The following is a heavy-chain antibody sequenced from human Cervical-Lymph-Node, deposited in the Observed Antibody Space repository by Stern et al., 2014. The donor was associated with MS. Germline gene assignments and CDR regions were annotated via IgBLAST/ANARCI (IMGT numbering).Heavy chain of an antibody. J-gene: IGHJ6*02. CDR2: IDPNSCGT. V-gene: IGHV1-2*02. CDR3: ARERHSMDV. Sequence: VQLVQSGAEVKKPGASVKVSCKASGYSFTAYYMHWVRQAPGQGLEWMGWIDPNSCGTKSAQNLQGRVTMTRDTSISTFYMELSGLTSDDTAVFYCARERHSMDVWGQGTTVTVSS. CDR1: GYSFTAYY.